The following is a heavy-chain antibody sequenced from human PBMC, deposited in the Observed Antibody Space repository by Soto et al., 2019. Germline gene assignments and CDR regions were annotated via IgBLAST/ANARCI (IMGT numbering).Heavy chain of an antibody. CDR1: GLSVSSND. J-gene: IGHJ4*02. Sequence: GGSLRLSCAASGLSVSSNDMSWVRQAPGKGPEWVSSIYGGGNIFYADPVKGRFTISRDTSKNTLYLQMDNLRADDTAVYYCARSGTGFDFWGQGSQVTVSS. V-gene: IGHV3-53*01. CDR3: ARSGTGFDF. CDR2: IYGGGNI. D-gene: IGHD1-7*01.